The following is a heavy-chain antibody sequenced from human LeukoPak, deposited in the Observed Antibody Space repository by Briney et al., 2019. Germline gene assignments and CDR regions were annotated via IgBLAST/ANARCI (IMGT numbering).Heavy chain of an antibody. D-gene: IGHD1-1*01. CDR1: GFTFSSYW. CDR3: ARHIDWKFDY. V-gene: IGHV3-7*01. Sequence: PGGSLRLSCAASGFTFSSYWMTWVRQAPGKGLEWVANIKQDGSEKYYVDSVKGRFTGSKDNAKNSLHLQMNSLRAEDTAVYYCARHIDWKFDYWGQGTLVTVSS. J-gene: IGHJ4*02. CDR2: IKQDGSEK.